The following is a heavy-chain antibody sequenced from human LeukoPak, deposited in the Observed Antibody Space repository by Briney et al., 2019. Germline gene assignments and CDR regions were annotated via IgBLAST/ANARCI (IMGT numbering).Heavy chain of an antibody. CDR3: ARVRGIAVTTFGY. Sequence: ASVKVSCKASGYTFIDYYMHWVRQAPGQGLEWMGWINPNSGGTNYARKFQGRVTMTRDTSISTAYMELSRLRSDDTAVYYCARVRGIAVTTFGYWGQGTLVTVSS. D-gene: IGHD6-19*01. CDR2: INPNSGGT. CDR1: GYTFIDYY. V-gene: IGHV1-2*02. J-gene: IGHJ4*02.